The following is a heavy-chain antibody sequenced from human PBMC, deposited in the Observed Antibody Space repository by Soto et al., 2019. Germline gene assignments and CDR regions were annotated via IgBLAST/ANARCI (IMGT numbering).Heavy chain of an antibody. D-gene: IGHD5-12*01. CDR3: ATGRGYSGYGHYYFDY. J-gene: IGHJ4*02. V-gene: IGHV3-23*01. CDR1: GFTFSSYA. Sequence: GGSLRLSCAASGFTFSSYAMSWVRQAPGKGLEWVSAISGSGGSTYYADSVKGRFTISRDNSKNTLYLQMNSLRAEDTAVYYCATGRGYSGYGHYYFDYWGQGTLVTVSS. CDR2: ISGSGGST.